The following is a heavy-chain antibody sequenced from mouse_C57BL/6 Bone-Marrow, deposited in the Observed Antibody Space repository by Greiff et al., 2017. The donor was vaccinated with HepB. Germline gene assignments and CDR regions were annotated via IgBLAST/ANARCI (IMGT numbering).Heavy chain of an antibody. CDR2: IDPENGDT. CDR1: GFNIKDDY. V-gene: IGHV14-4*01. Sequence: EVKLQQSGAELVRPGASVKLSCTASGFNIKDDYMHWVKQRPEQGLEWIGWIDPENGDTEYASKFQGKAPITADTSSNTAYLQLSSLTSEDTAVYYCTITTVVATRAYWGQGTLVTVSA. J-gene: IGHJ3*01. CDR3: TITTVVATRAY. D-gene: IGHD1-1*01.